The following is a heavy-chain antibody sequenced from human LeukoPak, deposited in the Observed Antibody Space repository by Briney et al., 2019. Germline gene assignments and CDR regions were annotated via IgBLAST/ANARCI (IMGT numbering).Heavy chain of an antibody. CDR3: IRDSSSSFDY. D-gene: IGHD6-13*01. V-gene: IGHV3-74*01. CDR2: INSDGSNT. CDR1: GYTFTTYW. J-gene: IGHJ4*02. Sequence: GGSLRLSCAVSGYTFTTYWIHWLRQAPGKGLVWVSLINSDGSNTGYADSVKGRFTISRDNAKNMVYLQMNSLRAEDTAVYYCIRDSSSSFDYWGQGTLVTVSS.